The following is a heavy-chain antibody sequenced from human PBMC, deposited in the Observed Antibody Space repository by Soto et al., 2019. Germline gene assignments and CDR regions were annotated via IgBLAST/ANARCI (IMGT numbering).Heavy chain of an antibody. Sequence: QVQLVQSGAEVKKPGASVKVSCRASGYAFTTHYIHWVRQAPGQGLEWMGIINPNGGSTSSAQKFQGRVTMTRDTSTSTVYMELSSLRSEDTAVYYCSRAPFASGSGWYDYWGQGTLVTVSS. CDR3: SRAPFASGSGWYDY. D-gene: IGHD6-19*01. V-gene: IGHV1-46*03. CDR2: INPNGGST. CDR1: GYAFTTHY. J-gene: IGHJ4*02.